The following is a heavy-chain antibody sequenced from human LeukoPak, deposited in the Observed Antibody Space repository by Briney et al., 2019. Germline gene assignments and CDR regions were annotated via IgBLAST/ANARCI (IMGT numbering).Heavy chain of an antibody. Sequence: PGRSLRLSCTASGFTFGDYTMSWFRQAPGKGLEWVGFIRSKTYGGTTEDAASVKGRFTISRDDSKNTLYLQMNSLRAEDTAVYYCAKSENPWGQGTLVTVSS. CDR3: AKSENP. CDR1: GFTFGDYT. CDR2: IRSKTYGGTT. V-gene: IGHV3-49*03. J-gene: IGHJ5*02.